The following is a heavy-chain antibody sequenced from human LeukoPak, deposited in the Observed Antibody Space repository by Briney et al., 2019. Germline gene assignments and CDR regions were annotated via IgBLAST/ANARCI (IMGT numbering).Heavy chain of an antibody. J-gene: IGHJ4*02. CDR1: GFTFSSYA. Sequence: GGSLRLSCAASGFTFSSYAMNWVRQAPGKGLEWVSSISSSSSYIYHADSVKGRFTISRDNAKSSLYLQMNSLRAEDTAFYYCARSSVWHFDYWGQRILVTVSS. CDR3: ARSSVWHFDY. V-gene: IGHV3-21*01. CDR2: ISSSSSYI. D-gene: IGHD6-19*01.